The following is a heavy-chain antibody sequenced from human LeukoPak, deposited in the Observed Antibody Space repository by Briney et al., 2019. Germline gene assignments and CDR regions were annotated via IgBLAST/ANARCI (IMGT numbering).Heavy chain of an antibody. Sequence: GGSLRLSCAASGFTFSSYWMNWVRQAPGKGLEWVANIKQDGSEKYYADSVKGRFTISRDIAKNSLYLQMNSLRAEDTAVYYCARGRIDSSSWSLDYWGQGTLVTVSS. J-gene: IGHJ4*02. CDR2: IKQDGSEK. D-gene: IGHD6-13*01. CDR1: GFTFSSYW. V-gene: IGHV3-7*01. CDR3: ARGRIDSSSWSLDY.